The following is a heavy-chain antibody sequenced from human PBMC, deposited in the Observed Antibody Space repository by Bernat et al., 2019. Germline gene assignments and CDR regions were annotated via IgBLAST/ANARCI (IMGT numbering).Heavy chain of an antibody. CDR2: TYYRSKWYN. CDR1: GDSVSSNSAA. CDR3: ARVSIKNSSSSFSPYYYYYYMDV. V-gene: IGHV6-1*01. Sequence: QVQLQQSGPGLVKPSQTLSLTCAISGDSVSSNSAAWNWIRQSPSRGLEWLGRTYYRSKWYNDYAVSVKSRITINPDTSKNQFSLQLNSVTPEDTAVYYCARVSIKNSSSSFSPYYYYYYMDVWGKGTTVTVSS. D-gene: IGHD6-6*01. J-gene: IGHJ6*03.